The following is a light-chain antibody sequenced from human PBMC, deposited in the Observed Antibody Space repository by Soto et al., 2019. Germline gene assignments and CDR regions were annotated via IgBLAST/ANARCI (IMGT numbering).Light chain of an antibody. J-gene: IGLJ3*02. CDR2: EVS. CDR1: SRDFSDHNH. V-gene: IGLV2-8*01. Sequence: QSVLTQPASVSGSPGQSITISCTGTSRDFSDHNHVPWYQHHPGKAPKLIIYEVSNRPSGVPDRFSGSKSGNTASLTVSGLQADDEADYYCSSYAGSNTFLFGGGTKLTVL. CDR3: SSYAGSNTFL.